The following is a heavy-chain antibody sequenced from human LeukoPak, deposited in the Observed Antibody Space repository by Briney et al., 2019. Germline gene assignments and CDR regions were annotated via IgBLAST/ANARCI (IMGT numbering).Heavy chain of an antibody. D-gene: IGHD3-22*01. CDR1: GITFSNHA. V-gene: IGHV3-23*01. CDR2: ITDNGRRA. J-gene: IGHJ5*02. Sequence: GGSLRLSCVASGITFSNHAMTWVRQAPGKGLEWVAGITDNGRRADHAESVKGRFTISRDNSKNTLYLQMNSLRAEDTAVYYCARVLSGSWDWFDPWGQGTLVTVSS. CDR3: ARVLSGSWDWFDP.